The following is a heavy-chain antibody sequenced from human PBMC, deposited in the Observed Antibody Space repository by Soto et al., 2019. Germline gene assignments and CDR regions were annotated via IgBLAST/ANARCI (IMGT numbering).Heavy chain of an antibody. V-gene: IGHV6-1*01. D-gene: IGHD2-8*01. Sequence: PSQTLSLTCAISGDSVSTNSAPWDWIRQSPSRGLEWLGRTYYRSKWYNDYAVSVKGRITINPDTSNNQLSLQLNSVTPDDTAVYYCARLIGNSWLDSWGQGTLVTVS. J-gene: IGHJ5*01. CDR3: ARLIGNSWLDS. CDR2: TYYRSKWYN. CDR1: GDSVSTNSAP.